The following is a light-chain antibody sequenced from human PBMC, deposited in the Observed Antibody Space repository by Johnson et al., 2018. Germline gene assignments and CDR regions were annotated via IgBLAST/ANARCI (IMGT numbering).Light chain of an antibody. CDR2: ENN. J-gene: IGLJ1*01. Sequence: QSVLTQPPSVSAAPGQKVTISCSGSSSNIGNNYVSWYQQLPGTAPKLLIYENNKRPSGITDRFSGSKSGTSATLGITGLQTGDEADYYCGTWDSSLIAGNVFGTGTKVTVL. V-gene: IGLV1-51*02. CDR1: SSNIGNNY. CDR3: GTWDSSLIAGNV.